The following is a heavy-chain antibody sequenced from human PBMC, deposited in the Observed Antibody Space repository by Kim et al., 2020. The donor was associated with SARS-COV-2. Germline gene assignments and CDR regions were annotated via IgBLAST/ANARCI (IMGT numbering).Heavy chain of an antibody. V-gene: IGHV3-74*01. J-gene: IGHJ6*02. CDR3: ARSGQQPF. Sequence: NDADSVKGRFTISRDNARNTLYLQMNSLTPEDTAVYYCARSGQQPFWGQGTTVTVSS. D-gene: IGHD6-13*01.